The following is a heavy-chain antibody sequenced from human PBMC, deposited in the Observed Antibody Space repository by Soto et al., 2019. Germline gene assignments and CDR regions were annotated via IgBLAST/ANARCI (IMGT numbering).Heavy chain of an antibody. CDR3: AKLDEGGLQYAYYAMDV. V-gene: IGHV3-30*18. J-gene: IGHJ6*01. CDR2: ISYDGSNK. Sequence: SLLLSCVDSGFTFSNYCMHWVLQAPGKGLEWVAVISYDGSNKYYSDSVKGRSTISRDNSKNTLYLQMTSLRTEDTALYYCAKLDEGGLQYAYYAMDVWGQGTTVTVSS. D-gene: IGHD2-15*01. CDR1: GFTFSNYC.